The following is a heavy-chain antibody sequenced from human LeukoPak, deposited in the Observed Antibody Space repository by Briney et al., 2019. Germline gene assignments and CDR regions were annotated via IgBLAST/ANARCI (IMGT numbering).Heavy chain of an antibody. V-gene: IGHV4-39*01. CDR2: IYYIGST. J-gene: IGHJ5*02. CDR3: ASTLGYGWFDP. D-gene: IGHD1-1*01. CDR1: GGSISSSSYY. Sequence: SETLSLTCTVSGGSISSSSYYWGWIRQPPGKGLEWIGCIYYIGSTHYNPSLKSRVTISVDTSKNQFSLKLSSVTAADTAVYYCASTLGYGWFDPWGQGTLVTVSS.